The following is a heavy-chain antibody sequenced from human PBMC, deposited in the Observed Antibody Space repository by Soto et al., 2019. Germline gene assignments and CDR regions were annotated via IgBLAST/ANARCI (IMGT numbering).Heavy chain of an antibody. D-gene: IGHD6-13*01. CDR2: ISSSSSYI. CDR3: ARDPSSSWYGFDP. Sequence: PGGSLRLSCAASGFTFSSYSMNWVRQAPGKGLEWVSSISSSSSYIYYADSVKGRFTISRENAKNSLYLQMNSLRAEDTAVYYCARDPSSSWYGFDPWGQGTMVTVSS. CDR1: GFTFSSYS. V-gene: IGHV3-21*01. J-gene: IGHJ5*02.